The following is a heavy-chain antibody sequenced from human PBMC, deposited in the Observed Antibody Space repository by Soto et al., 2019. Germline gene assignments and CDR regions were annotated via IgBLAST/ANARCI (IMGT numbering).Heavy chain of an antibody. CDR3: ARVRPSGFSYDY. CDR2: IRNKANSYTT. Sequence: EVQLVESGGGLVQPGGSLRLSCAASGFTFSDHYMDWVRQAPGKGLEWVGRIRNKANSYTTEYAAFVKGRFTISRDDSKNSLCLQMHSLRTEDTAVYSCARVRPSGFSYDYWGQGTLVTVSS. V-gene: IGHV3-72*01. CDR1: GFTFSDHY. J-gene: IGHJ4*02. D-gene: IGHD1-26*01.